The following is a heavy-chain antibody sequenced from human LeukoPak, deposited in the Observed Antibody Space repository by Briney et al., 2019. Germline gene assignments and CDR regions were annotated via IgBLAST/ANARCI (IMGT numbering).Heavy chain of an antibody. D-gene: IGHD3-10*01. J-gene: IGHJ6*04. CDR1: GGSISSYY. CDR3: ARSGDYYGSGSRLNLDV. CDR2: IYTSGST. Sequence: SETLSLTCTVSGGSISSYYWSWIRQPAGKGLEWIGRIYTSGSTNYNPSLKSRVTMSVDTSKNQFSLKLSSVIAADTAVYYCARSGDYYGSGSRLNLDVWGKGTTVTISS. V-gene: IGHV4-4*07.